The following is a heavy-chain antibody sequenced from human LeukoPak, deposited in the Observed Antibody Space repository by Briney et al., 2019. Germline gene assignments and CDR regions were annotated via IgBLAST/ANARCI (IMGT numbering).Heavy chain of an antibody. D-gene: IGHD2-15*01. CDR2: IYYSGST. Sequence: SETLSLTSTVSGGSISSYYWNWIRQPPGKGLEWIGYIYYSGSTNFNPSLKSRVTISVDTSKNHFSLKLSSVTAADTAVYYCAREREYCSGGSCRRWFDPWGQGTLVTVSS. V-gene: IGHV4-59*01. CDR1: GGSISSYY. J-gene: IGHJ5*02. CDR3: AREREYCSGGSCRRWFDP.